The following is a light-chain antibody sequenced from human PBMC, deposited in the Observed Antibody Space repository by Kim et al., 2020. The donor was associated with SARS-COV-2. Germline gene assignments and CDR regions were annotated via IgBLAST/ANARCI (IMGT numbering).Light chain of an antibody. CDR3: QQYINYDT. V-gene: IGKV1-5*01. CDR1: QSVSSY. J-gene: IGKJ2*01. Sequence: KVTIPGQAGQSVSSYLGWDQQRPGKDPNLLFCGASRLEGGVTSRFSGSGSGTEFPLTNCDLQTDDFVTQSCQQYINYDTFGQGTKLE. CDR2: GAS.